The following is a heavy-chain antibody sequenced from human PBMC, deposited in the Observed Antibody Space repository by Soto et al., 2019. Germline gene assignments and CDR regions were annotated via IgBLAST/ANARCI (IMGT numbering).Heavy chain of an antibody. CDR2: VNTDGSST. CDR3: ARGASTGLACDAFDI. V-gene: IGHV3-74*01. J-gene: IGHJ3*02. D-gene: IGHD6-19*01. Sequence: EVQLVESGGGSVQPGGSLRLSCTASGFTFTTYWIHWVRQAPGKGLVWVSRVNTDGSSTIYADSVKGRFTIYRDNAKNTVYLQMNSLRDDDTAVYYCARGASTGLACDAFDIWGEGTVVSVSS. CDR1: GFTFTTYW.